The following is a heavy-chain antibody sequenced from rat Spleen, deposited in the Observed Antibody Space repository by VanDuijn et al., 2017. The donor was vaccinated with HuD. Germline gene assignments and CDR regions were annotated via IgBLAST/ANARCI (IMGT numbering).Heavy chain of an antibody. Sequence: QVQLKESGPGLVQPSQTLSLTCTVSGFSLTSNSVSWVRQPPGKGLEWIAAISSGGSTYYNSALKSRLSISRDTSKSQVFLKMNNLQPEDTGTYYCARHPWGGAPYYWGQGVMVTVSS. D-gene: IGHD3-1*01. J-gene: IGHJ2*01. CDR3: ARHPWGGAPYY. CDR1: GFSLTSNS. CDR2: ISSGGST. V-gene: IGHV2-6*01.